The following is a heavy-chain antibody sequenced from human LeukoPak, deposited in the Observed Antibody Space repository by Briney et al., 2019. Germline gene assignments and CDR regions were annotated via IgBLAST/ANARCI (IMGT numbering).Heavy chain of an antibody. J-gene: IGHJ4*02. D-gene: IGHD3-10*01. CDR3: ATYGSGSWGGY. V-gene: IGHV1-69*13. CDR1: GGTFSSYS. CDR2: IIPLFGTT. Sequence: APVKVSCKASGGTFSSYSITWVRQAPGQGLEWMGGIIPLFGTTNYAQKFQGRVTITADESTSTAYMELSSLRSEDTAVYYCATYGSGSWGGYWGQGTLVTVSS.